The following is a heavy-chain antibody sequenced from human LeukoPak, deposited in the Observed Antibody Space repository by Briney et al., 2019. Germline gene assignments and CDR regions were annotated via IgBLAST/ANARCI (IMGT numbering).Heavy chain of an antibody. V-gene: IGHV1-8*02. J-gene: IGHJ6*03. CDR3: ARGLSPYYYYYYMDV. Sequence: ASVKVSCKASGYLFTSYDINRVRQATGQGLEWMGWMNPYSGTTGYAQKFQGRVTMTRNTSITTAYMELSSLRSEDTAVYYCARGLSPYYYYYYMDVWGKGTTVTVSS. CDR1: GYLFTSYD. D-gene: IGHD5/OR15-5a*01. CDR2: MNPYSGTT.